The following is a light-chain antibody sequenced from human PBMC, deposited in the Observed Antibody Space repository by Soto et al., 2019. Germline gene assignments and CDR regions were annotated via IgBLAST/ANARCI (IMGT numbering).Light chain of an antibody. Sequence: EIVLTQSPGTLSLSPGERATLSCRASQSVTRSYLAWYQQKPGQAPRLLIYGASSRATGIPDRFSGSGSGTDFSLTISRLESEDFAVYYCQQYGSSPNTFGQGTKLEIK. CDR2: GAS. CDR3: QQYGSSPNT. J-gene: IGKJ2*01. V-gene: IGKV3-20*01. CDR1: QSVTRSY.